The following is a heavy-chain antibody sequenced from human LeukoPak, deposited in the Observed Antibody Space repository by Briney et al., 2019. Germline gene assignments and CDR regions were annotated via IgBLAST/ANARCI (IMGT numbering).Heavy chain of an antibody. Sequence: SETLSLTCTVSGGSISSYYWSWIRQPPGKGLEWIGDFYYSGSASYNPSLKSRVTISVDTSKNQFSLKLSSVTAADTAVYYCARRTFGGVIKYWGQGTLVTVSS. J-gene: IGHJ4*02. CDR1: GGSISSYY. CDR3: ARRTFGGVIKY. V-gene: IGHV4-59*12. D-gene: IGHD3-16*01. CDR2: FYYSGSA.